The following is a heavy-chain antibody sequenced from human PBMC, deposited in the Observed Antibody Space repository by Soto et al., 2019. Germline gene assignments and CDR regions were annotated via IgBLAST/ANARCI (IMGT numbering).Heavy chain of an antibody. CDR2: IYPGDSDT. CDR3: ASRGKGYQDYYGMDV. J-gene: IGHJ6*02. V-gene: IGHV5-51*01. D-gene: IGHD2-15*01. CDR1: GYSFTSYW. Sequence: PGESLKISCKGSGYSFTSYWIGWVRQMPGKGLEWMGIIYPGDSDTRYSPSFQGQVTISADKSISTAYLQWSSLKASDTAMYYFASRGKGYQDYYGMDVWGQGTTGTV.